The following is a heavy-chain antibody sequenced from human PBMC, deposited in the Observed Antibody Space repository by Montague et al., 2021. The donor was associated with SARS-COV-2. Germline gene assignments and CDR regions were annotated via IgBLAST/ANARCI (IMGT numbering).Heavy chain of an antibody. D-gene: IGHD6-19*01. Sequence: SLRLSCAASGFPFSSYWMSWVRQAPGKGLEWVANIKQDGSEKYYVDSVKGRFTISRDNAKNSLYLQMNSLRAEDTAVYYCARDMVAVAGTEPPYYYYRMDVWGQGTTVTVSS. V-gene: IGHV3-7*01. J-gene: IGHJ6*02. CDR3: ARDMVAVAGTEPPYYYYRMDV. CDR2: IKQDGSEK. CDR1: GFPFSSYW.